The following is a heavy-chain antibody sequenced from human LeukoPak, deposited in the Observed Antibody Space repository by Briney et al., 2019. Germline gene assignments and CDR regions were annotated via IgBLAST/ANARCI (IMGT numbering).Heavy chain of an antibody. J-gene: IGHJ5*02. Sequence: PGGSLRLSCAASGFTFNNYGFHWVRQAPGKGLEWVAVIWYDGSKTYYVDSVKGRFTISRDNSKNTVYLQMNSLRAEDTAMYYCARDGSDGAYAWFDPWGQGTLVTVSS. CDR2: IWYDGSKT. V-gene: IGHV3-33*01. CDR3: ARDGSDGAYAWFDP. D-gene: IGHD5-24*01. CDR1: GFTFNNYG.